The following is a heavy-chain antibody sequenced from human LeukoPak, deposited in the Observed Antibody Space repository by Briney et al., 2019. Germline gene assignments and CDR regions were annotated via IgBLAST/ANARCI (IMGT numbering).Heavy chain of an antibody. CDR2: IYYSGST. CDR3: ASLAVAGLSEGY. CDR1: GGSISSVSYY. Sequence: PSETLSLTCTVSGGSISSVSYYWAWIRQPPGKGLEWIASIYYSGSTYYNPSLKSRVTISVDTSRNQFSLKLNSVTAADTAVYYCASLAVAGLSEGYWGQGTLVIVSS. V-gene: IGHV4-39*01. J-gene: IGHJ4*02. D-gene: IGHD6-19*01.